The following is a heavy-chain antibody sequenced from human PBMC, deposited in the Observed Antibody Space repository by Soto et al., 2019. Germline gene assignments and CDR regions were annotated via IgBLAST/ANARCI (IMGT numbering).Heavy chain of an antibody. Sequence: GGSLRLSCAASGFTFSSYEMNWVRQAPGKGLEWVSYISSSGSTIYYADSVKGRFTISRDNAKNSLYLQMNSLRAEDTAVYYCARVGCSSTSCYSAYYYYGMDVWGQGTTVTVSS. D-gene: IGHD2-2*02. J-gene: IGHJ6*02. CDR1: GFTFSSYE. CDR2: ISSSGSTI. V-gene: IGHV3-48*03. CDR3: ARVGCSSTSCYSAYYYYGMDV.